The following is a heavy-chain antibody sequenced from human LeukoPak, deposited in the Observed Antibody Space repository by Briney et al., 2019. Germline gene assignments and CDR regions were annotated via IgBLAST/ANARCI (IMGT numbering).Heavy chain of an antibody. V-gene: IGHV4-4*02. CDR3: ARDPAYGGRAFDL. Sequence: SETLSLTCAVSGGSISSSNWWSWVRQPPGKGLEWIGEIYHSGSTNYNPSLESRVTISVDTSKTHFSMRLSSVTAADTAVYFCARDPAYGGRAFDLWGRGTLVTVSS. J-gene: IGHJ3*01. D-gene: IGHD4-23*01. CDR1: GGSISSSNW. CDR2: IYHSGST.